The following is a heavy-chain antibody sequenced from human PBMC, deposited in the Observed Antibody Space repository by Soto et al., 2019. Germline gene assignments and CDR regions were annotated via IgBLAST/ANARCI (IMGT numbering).Heavy chain of an antibody. Sequence: PSETLSLTCTVSGGSISSYYWSWIRQPPGKGLEWIGYIYYSGSTKYNPPLKSRVTISVDTSKNQFSLKLSSVTAADTAVYYCARGYGDFRYYYGMDVWGQGTTVTVSS. D-gene: IGHD4-17*01. CDR1: GGSISSYY. CDR3: ARGYGDFRYYYGMDV. J-gene: IGHJ6*02. CDR2: IYYSGST. V-gene: IGHV4-59*01.